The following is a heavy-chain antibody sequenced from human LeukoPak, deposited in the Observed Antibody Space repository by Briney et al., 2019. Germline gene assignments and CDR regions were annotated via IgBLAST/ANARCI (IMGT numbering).Heavy chain of an antibody. CDR3: ARDSEHAGVFDY. D-gene: IGHD1-14*01. CDR1: GGPISSSNW. J-gene: IGHJ4*02. V-gene: IGHV4-4*02. Sequence: SETLSLTCAVSGGPISSSNWWSWVRPPPGKGLEWIGEIYHSGSTNYNPYLKSRVTISVDKSKNQFSLKLSAVTAADTAVYYCARDSEHAGVFDYWGQGTLVTVPS. CDR2: IYHSGST.